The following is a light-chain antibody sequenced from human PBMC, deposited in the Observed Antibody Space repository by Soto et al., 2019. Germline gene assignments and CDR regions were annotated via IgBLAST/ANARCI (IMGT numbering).Light chain of an antibody. CDR2: GNS. CDR1: SSNIGACYD. J-gene: IGLJ2*01. Sequence: QSVLTQPPSVSGAPGQRVTISCTGSSSNIGACYDVHWYQQLPGTAPKLLIYGNSNRPSGVPDRFSGSKSGTSASLAITGLQAEDEADYYCQSYDSSLSVSVVFGGGTKVTVL. CDR3: QSYDSSLSVSVV. V-gene: IGLV1-40*01.